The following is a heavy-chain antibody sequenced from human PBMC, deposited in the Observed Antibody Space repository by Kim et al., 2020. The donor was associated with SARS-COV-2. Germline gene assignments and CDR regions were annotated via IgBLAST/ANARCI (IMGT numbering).Heavy chain of an antibody. D-gene: IGHD6-6*01. J-gene: IGHJ5*02. CDR3: ARLVLRWSAEGGFDP. CDR1: GGSISSYY. Sequence: SETLSLTCTVSGGSISSYYWSWIRQPPGKGLEWIGYIYYSGSTNYNPSLKSRVTISVDTSKNQFSLKLSSVTAADTAVYYCARLVLRWSAEGGFDPWGQGTLVTVSS. V-gene: IGHV4-59*01. CDR2: IYYSGST.